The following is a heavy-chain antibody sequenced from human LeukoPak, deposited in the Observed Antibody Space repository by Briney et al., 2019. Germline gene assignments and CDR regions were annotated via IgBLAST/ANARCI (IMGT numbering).Heavy chain of an antibody. D-gene: IGHD6-19*01. J-gene: IGHJ1*01. V-gene: IGHV5-51*01. CDR2: IYPGDSDT. CDR1: GYSFTSYW. CDR3: ERGPQTPGYSSDRNYFQH. Sequence: GESLKISCKGSGYSFTSYWIGWVRQMPGKGLEWMGIIYPGDSDTRYSPSFQGQVTISADKSISTAYLQWSSLKASDTAMYYCERGPQTPGYSSDRNYFQHWGQGTLVTVSS.